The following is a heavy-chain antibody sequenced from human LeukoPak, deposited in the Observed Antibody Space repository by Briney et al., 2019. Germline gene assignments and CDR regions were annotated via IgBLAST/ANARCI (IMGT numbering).Heavy chain of an antibody. CDR1: GFTFSDYW. CDR3: ARRGGSSSRRSPIDY. Sequence: GGSLRLSCTASGFTFSDYWMTWVRQAPGKGPEWVANIKQDGGQRYYVDSVRGRFTISRDNAKNSLFMQMNGLRAEDTAVYYCARRGGSSSRRSPIDYWGQGTLVTVSS. V-gene: IGHV3-7*01. D-gene: IGHD6-6*01. CDR2: IKQDGGQR. J-gene: IGHJ4*02.